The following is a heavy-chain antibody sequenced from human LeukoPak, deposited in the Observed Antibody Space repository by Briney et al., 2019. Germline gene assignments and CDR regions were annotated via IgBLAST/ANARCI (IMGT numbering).Heavy chain of an antibody. CDR1: GFTFSSYA. CDR3: AKGLYYDFWSGYLAY. J-gene: IGHJ4*02. D-gene: IGHD3-3*01. CDR2: IGGSGGST. V-gene: IGHV3-23*01. Sequence: PGGSLRLSCAASGFTFSSYAMSWVRQAPGKGLEWVSAIGGSGGSTYYADSVKGRFTISRDNSKNTLYLQMNSLRAEDTAVYYCAKGLYYDFWSGYLAYWGQGTLVTVSS.